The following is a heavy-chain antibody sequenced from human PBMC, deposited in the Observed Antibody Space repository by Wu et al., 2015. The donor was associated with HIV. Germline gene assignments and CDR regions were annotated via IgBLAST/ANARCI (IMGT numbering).Heavy chain of an antibody. CDR2: INPSVDST. CDR1: GYTFTAHY. V-gene: IGHV1-46*03. CDR3: GREQYSAVSGLSMDV. D-gene: IGHD3-16*01. J-gene: IGHJ6*04. Sequence: QVQLVQSGAEVTKPGASVRVSCQTSGYTFTAHYIHWVRQAPGQGFEWMGIINPSVDSTTYAQRFSDRVTMTSDSSTSTVYMEMDNLRFEDTAVYYCGREQYSAVSGLSMDVWGRGTTVTVHS.